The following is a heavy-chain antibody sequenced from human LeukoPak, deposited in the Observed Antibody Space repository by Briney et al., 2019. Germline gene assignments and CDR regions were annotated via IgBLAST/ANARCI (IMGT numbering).Heavy chain of an antibody. CDR1: GYTFTGYY. CDR2: INPNSGGT. D-gene: IGHD5-18*01. CDR3: ARDFGVSGYSYGSGYYGMDV. V-gene: IGHV1-2*02. J-gene: IGHJ6*02. Sequence: GASVKVSCKASGYTFTGYYMHWVRQAPGQGLEWMGWINPNSGGTNYAQKFQGRVTMTRDTSISTAYMELSRLRSDDTAVYYCARDFGVSGYSYGSGYYGMDVWGQGTMVTVSS.